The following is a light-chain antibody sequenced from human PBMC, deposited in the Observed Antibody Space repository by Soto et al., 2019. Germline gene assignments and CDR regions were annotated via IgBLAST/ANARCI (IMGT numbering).Light chain of an antibody. V-gene: IGKV1-5*03. CDR3: QHYSGDRAT. J-gene: IGKJ1*01. CDR2: EVS. CDR1: QSINKW. Sequence: DILLTQSPSTLSASVGDRVTISCRASQSINKWLAWYQHKPGKAPNLLIYEVSTLHSGFPSRFSGSGSGTEFTLTISSLRPDDFATYYCQHYSGDRATFGQGTKVEI.